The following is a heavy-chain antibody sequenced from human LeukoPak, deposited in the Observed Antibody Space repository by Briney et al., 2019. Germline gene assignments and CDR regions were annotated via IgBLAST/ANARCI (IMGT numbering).Heavy chain of an antibody. V-gene: IGHV3-21*04. J-gene: IGHJ4*02. CDR1: GFTFSSYS. CDR3: ARDLYSYGRFDY. CDR2: ISSSSSYI. D-gene: IGHD5-18*01. Sequence: PGGSLRLSCVASGFTFSSYSMTWVRQAPGKGLEWVSSISSSSSYIYYADSVKGRFTTSRDNAKDSLYLQMNTLRGEDTAVYFCARDLYSYGRFDYWGQGTLVTISS.